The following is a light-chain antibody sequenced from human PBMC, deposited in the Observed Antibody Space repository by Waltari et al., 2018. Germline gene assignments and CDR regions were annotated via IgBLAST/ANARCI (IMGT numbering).Light chain of an antibody. CDR3: QHYVTLPVT. Sequence: SCRASQSVSRTLAWYQQKPGQAPSLLIYGASIRATGVPDRFSGSGSGTDFSLTISRLKPEDFAVYYCQHYVTLPVTFGQGTKVEIK. CDR1: QSVSRT. V-gene: IGKV3-20*01. CDR2: GAS. J-gene: IGKJ1*01.